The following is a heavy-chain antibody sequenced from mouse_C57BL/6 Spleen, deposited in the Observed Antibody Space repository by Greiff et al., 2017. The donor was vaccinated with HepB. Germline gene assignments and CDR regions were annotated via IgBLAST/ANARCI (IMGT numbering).Heavy chain of an antibody. Sequence: QVQLKQSGAELARPGASVKLSCKASGYTFTSYGISWVKQRTGQGLEWIGEIYPRSGNTYYNEKFKGKATLTADKSSSTAYMELRSLTSEDSAVYFCARGSYGKDYAMDYWGQGTSVTVSS. CDR1: GYTFTSYG. CDR3: ARGSYGKDYAMDY. V-gene: IGHV1-81*01. CDR2: IYPRSGNT. J-gene: IGHJ4*01. D-gene: IGHD2-1*01.